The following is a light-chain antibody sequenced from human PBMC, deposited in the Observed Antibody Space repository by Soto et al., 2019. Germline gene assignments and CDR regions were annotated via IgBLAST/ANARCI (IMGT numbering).Light chain of an antibody. Sequence: EIVLTQSPGTLSLSPGERATLSCRASQSVTTSYLAWYQQKPGQAPRLLIYGASSRATGIPDRFSGSGSGTDFTLTISRLEPEDFAVYHCQQYGNSPYTFGQGTTLEIK. CDR1: QSVTTSY. J-gene: IGKJ2*01. V-gene: IGKV3-20*01. CDR2: GAS. CDR3: QQYGNSPYT.